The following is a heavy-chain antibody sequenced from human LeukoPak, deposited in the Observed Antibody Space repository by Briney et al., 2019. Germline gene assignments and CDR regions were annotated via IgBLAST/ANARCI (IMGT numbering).Heavy chain of an antibody. V-gene: IGHV1-69*05. D-gene: IGHD3-10*01. Sequence: SVKVSCKASGGTFSSYAISWVRQAPGQGLEWMGGIIPIFGTANYAQKFQGRVTITTDESTSTAYMELSSLRSEDTAVYYCARLPNPQEYNWFDPWGQGTLVTVSS. CDR1: GGTFSSYA. CDR3: ARLPNPQEYNWFDP. J-gene: IGHJ5*02. CDR2: IIPIFGTA.